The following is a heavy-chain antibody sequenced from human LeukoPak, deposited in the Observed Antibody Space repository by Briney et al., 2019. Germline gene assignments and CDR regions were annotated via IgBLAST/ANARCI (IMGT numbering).Heavy chain of an antibody. V-gene: IGHV4-31*03. CDR1: GGSISSGGYY. CDR2: IYYSGST. J-gene: IGHJ4*02. CDR3: ARDCCSSTSCYFDY. D-gene: IGHD2-2*01. Sequence: PSETLSLTCTVSGGSISSGGYYWSWIRQHPGKGLGWIGYIYYSGSTYYNPSLKSRVTISVDTSKNQFSLKLSSVTAADTAVYYCARDCCSSTSCYFDYWGQGTLVTVSS.